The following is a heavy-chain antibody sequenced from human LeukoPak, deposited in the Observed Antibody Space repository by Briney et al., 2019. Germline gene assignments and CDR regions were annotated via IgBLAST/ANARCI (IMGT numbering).Heavy chain of an antibody. Sequence: TGGSLRLSCAASGFTFSSYAMGWARQAPGKGLEWVSAISGSGGSTYYADSVKGRFTISRDNSKNTLYLQMNSLRVEDTAVYYCARTYSSSWGIIDYWGQGTLVTVSS. V-gene: IGHV3-23*01. CDR3: ARTYSSSWGIIDY. CDR2: ISGSGGST. D-gene: IGHD6-13*01. J-gene: IGHJ4*02. CDR1: GFTFSSYA.